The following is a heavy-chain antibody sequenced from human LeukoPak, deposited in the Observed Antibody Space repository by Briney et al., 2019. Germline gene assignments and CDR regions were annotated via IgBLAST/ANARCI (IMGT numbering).Heavy chain of an antibody. J-gene: IGHJ4*02. D-gene: IGHD3-3*01. CDR2: IYYSGST. Sequence: SETLSLTCTVSGGSISSHYWSWIRQPPGKGLEWIGYIYYSGSTNYNPSLKSRVTISVDTSKNQFSLKLSSVTAADTAVYYCARGLYYDFWSGYAFDYWGQGTLVTVSS. CDR1: GGSISSHY. CDR3: ARGLYYDFWSGYAFDY. V-gene: IGHV4-59*11.